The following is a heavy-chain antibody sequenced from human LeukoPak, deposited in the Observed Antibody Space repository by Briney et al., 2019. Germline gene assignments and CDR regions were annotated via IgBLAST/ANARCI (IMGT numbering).Heavy chain of an antibody. Sequence: SETLSLTCTVSGISISSSNSDWGWIRQPPGKGLECIGEINHSGITNYNPSLKSRVTISVETSKNQFSLKLSSVTAADTAVYYCARQGPGTDLRYFDWPFDYWGQGTLVTVSS. CDR1: GISISSSNSD. V-gene: IGHV4-39*01. CDR2: INHSGIT. J-gene: IGHJ4*02. D-gene: IGHD3-9*01. CDR3: ARQGPGTDLRYFDWPFDY.